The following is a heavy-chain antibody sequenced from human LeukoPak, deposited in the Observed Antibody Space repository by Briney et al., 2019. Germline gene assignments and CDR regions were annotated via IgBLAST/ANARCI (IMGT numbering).Heavy chain of an antibody. CDR3: ARYSGIQLWSTAFDI. D-gene: IGHD5-18*01. J-gene: IGHJ3*02. CDR1: GGSFSGYY. V-gene: IGHV4-34*01. CDR2: INHSGST. Sequence: PSETLSLTCAVYGGSFSGYYWSWIRQPPGKGLEWIGEINHSGSTNYNPSLKSRVTISVDTSKNQFSLKLSSVTAADTAVYYCARYSGIQLWSTAFDIWGQGTMVTVSS.